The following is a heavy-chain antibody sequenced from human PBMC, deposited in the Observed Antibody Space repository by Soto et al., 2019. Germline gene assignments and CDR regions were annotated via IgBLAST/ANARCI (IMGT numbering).Heavy chain of an antibody. J-gene: IGHJ6*02. D-gene: IGHD6-13*01. V-gene: IGHV1-69*01. CDR2: IIPIFGTA. Sequence: QVQLVQSGAEVKKPGSSVKVSCKASGGTFSSSAISWVRQAPGQGLEWMGGIIPIFGTANYAQKFQGRVTITADESTSTASMELSSLRSEDTAVYYCARAGIAAAGTYYYYYGMDVWGQGTTVTVSS. CDR1: GGTFSSSA. CDR3: ARAGIAAAGTYYYYYGMDV.